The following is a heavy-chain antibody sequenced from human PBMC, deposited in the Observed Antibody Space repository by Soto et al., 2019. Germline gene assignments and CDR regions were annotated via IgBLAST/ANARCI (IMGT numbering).Heavy chain of an antibody. V-gene: IGHV1-2*04. J-gene: IGHJ6*02. CDR2: INPNSGGT. CDR3: VRQKGSYSYYGMDV. Sequence: GASVKVSCKASGYTFTDYYIHWVRQAPGQGLEWMGWINPNSGGTNYAQKFQGWVTMTRDTSISTAYMDLSRLTSDGTAVYYCVRQKGSYSYYGMDVWGQGTTVTVSS. CDR1: GYTFTDYY.